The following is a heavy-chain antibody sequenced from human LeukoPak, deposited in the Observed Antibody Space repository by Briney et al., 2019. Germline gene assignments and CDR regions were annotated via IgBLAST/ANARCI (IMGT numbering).Heavy chain of an antibody. CDR1: GGSISSGDYY. V-gene: IGHV4-30-4*02. Sequence: SETLSLTCTVSGGSISSGDYYWSWIRQPPGKGLEWIGYIYYSGSTYYNPSLKSRVTISVDTSKNQFSLKLSSVTAADTAVYYCARVLPDCSGGSCASFSFDYWGQGTLVTVSS. D-gene: IGHD2-15*01. J-gene: IGHJ4*02. CDR3: ARVLPDCSGGSCASFSFDY. CDR2: IYYSGST.